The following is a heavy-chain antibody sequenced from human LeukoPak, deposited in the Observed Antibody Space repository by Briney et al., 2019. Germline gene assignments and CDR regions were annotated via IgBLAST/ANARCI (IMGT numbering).Heavy chain of an antibody. CDR3: AKALWFGEFRRLYYYYMDV. Sequence: GGSLRLSCAASGFTFSSYAMNWVRQAPGKGLEWVSTTSGSSGNTYYADSVKGRFTISRDNSKNTLYLQMNSLRAEDTAVYYCAKALWFGEFRRLYYYYMDVWGKGTTVTISS. J-gene: IGHJ6*03. CDR1: GFTFSSYA. V-gene: IGHV3-23*01. D-gene: IGHD3-10*01. CDR2: TSGSSGNT.